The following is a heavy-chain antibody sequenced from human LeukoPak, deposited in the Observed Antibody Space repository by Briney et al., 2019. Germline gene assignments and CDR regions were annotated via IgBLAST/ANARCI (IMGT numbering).Heavy chain of an antibody. Sequence: GGSLRLSCAASGFTVSGTYMSWVRQAPGKGLEWVSVIYSAGDTFSADSVKGRFTISRDNSKNTVYLQMNSLRAEDTAVYYCARGFRQWRADYWGQGTLVTVSS. CDR3: ARGFRQWRADY. D-gene: IGHD6-19*01. CDR2: IYSAGDT. V-gene: IGHV3-53*01. J-gene: IGHJ4*02. CDR1: GFTVSGTY.